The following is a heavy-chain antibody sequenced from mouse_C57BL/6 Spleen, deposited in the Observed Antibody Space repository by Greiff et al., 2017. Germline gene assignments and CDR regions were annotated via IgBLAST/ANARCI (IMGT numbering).Heavy chain of an antibody. CDR1: GYTFTDYE. D-gene: IGHD1-1*01. Sequence: VKLMESGAELVRPGASVTLSCTASGYTFTDYEMHWVKQTPVHGLEWIGAIDPETGGTAYTQKFKGKAILTADKSSSTAYVELRSLTSEDSAVXYCTRWRDSSYWFDYWGQGTLVTVSA. CDR2: IDPETGGT. V-gene: IGHV1-15*01. J-gene: IGHJ3*01. CDR3: TRWRDSSYWFDY.